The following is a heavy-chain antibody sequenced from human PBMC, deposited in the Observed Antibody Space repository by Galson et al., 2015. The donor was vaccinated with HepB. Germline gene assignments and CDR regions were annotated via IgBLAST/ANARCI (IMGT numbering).Heavy chain of an antibody. J-gene: IGHJ4*02. CDR1: GFIFNSYG. D-gene: IGHD6-19*01. CDR2: ISYDASNK. V-gene: IGHV3-30*18. CDR3: AKGAYSSSGYGGHY. Sequence: SLRLSCAASGFIFNSYGMHWVRQAPGKGPEWVAFISYDASNKYYADSVKGRFTISRDNSKNTLYLQVNSLRAEDTAVYYCAKGAYSSSGYGGHYWGQGTLVTVSS.